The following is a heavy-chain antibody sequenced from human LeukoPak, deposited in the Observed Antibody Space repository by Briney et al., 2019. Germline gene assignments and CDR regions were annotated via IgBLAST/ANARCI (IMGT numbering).Heavy chain of an antibody. CDR1: GGSFSGYY. D-gene: IGHD1-20*01. J-gene: IGHJ2*01. CDR2: INHSGST. V-gene: IGHV4-34*01. Sequence: SETLSLTCAVYGGSFSGYYWSWIRQPPGKGLEWIGEINHSGSTNYNPSLKSRVTISVDTSKNQFSLKLSSVTAADTAVYYCARVYPLYSITGTQGYFDLWGRGTLVTVSS. CDR3: ARVYPLYSITGTQGYFDL.